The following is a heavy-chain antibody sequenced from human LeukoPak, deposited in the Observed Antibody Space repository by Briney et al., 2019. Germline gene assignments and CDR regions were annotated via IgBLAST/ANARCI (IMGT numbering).Heavy chain of an antibody. J-gene: IGHJ4*02. Sequence: SVKVSCKASGGTFSSYAISWVRQAPGQGLEWMGGIIPIFGTANYARKFQGRVTITTDEYTSTAYMELSSLRSEDTAVYYCARAGYDSSGYYYKYYFDYWGQGTLVTVSS. CDR2: IIPIFGTA. V-gene: IGHV1-69*05. D-gene: IGHD3-22*01. CDR3: ARAGYDSSGYYYKYYFDY. CDR1: GGTFSSYA.